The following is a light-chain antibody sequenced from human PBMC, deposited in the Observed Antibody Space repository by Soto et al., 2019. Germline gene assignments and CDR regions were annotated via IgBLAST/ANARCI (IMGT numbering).Light chain of an antibody. V-gene: IGLV2-14*03. CDR1: TSDVGGYNR. J-gene: IGLJ3*02. Sequence: QAVVTQPASVSGSPGQSITISCTGTTSDVGGYNRVSWYQQHPGKAPTLMIKDVSNRPSGVSDRFSGSKSGNTASLTISGLQPEDEADYYCSSFTISSTWVFGGGTKVTVL. CDR3: SSFTISSTWV. CDR2: DVS.